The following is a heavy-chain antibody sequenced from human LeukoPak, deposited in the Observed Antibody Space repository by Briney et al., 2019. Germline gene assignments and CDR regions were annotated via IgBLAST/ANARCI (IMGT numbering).Heavy chain of an antibody. CDR2: IRSRPYGGTT. CDR3: ARGRRGLREYDSFDY. Sequence: PGWSLRLSCTISGFIFGDYAMSWFRQAPGKGPEWVGFIRSRPYGGTTQYAASVKGRFTISRDDSEKIVHLQMDSLKTEDTAVYYCARGRRGLREYDSFDYWGQGTLVTVSS. D-gene: IGHD3-16*01. J-gene: IGHJ4*02. CDR1: GFIFGDYA. V-gene: IGHV3-49*03.